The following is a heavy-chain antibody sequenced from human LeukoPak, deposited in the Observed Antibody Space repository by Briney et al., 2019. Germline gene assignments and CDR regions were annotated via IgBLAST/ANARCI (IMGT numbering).Heavy chain of an antibody. CDR3: ARDPNGDYIGAFDFQR. Sequence: GGSLRLSCAASGFTFSNYALTWVRQAPGRGLEWVSSIRGISTYYADSVKGRFSVSRDNYKNKLYLQMSSLRAEDTAVYYCARDPNGDYIGAFDFQRWGQGTLVTVSS. CDR2: IRGIST. V-gene: IGHV3-23*01. CDR1: GFTFSNYA. D-gene: IGHD4-17*01. J-gene: IGHJ1*01.